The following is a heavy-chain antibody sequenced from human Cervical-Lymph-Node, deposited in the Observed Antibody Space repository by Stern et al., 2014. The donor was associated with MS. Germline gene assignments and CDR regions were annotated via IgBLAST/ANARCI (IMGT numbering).Heavy chain of an antibody. CDR2: INPSGAT. CDR3: AVRYCSGGRCYSVPDV. CDR1: EYTHNNYL. J-gene: IGHJ6*02. V-gene: IGHV1-46*02. D-gene: IGHD2-15*01. Sequence: VQPVQSGSEVKKPGASVKVSCKASEYTHNNYLIPWVRHAPGQRPDLMGVINPSGATNYAQKVPDRGTMPNEPSTSTFYMELSRLRSEDTAVYYCAVRYCSGGRCYSVPDVWGQGTTVIVSS.